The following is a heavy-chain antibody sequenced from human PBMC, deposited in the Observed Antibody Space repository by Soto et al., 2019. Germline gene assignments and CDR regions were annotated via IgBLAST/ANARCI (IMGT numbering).Heavy chain of an antibody. V-gene: IGHV4-61*01. CDR2: IYYSGST. J-gene: IGHJ6*02. CDR3: ARGIEGWYQGRYYYGMDV. CDR1: GGSVSSGSYY. Sequence: QVQLQESGPGLVKPSETLSLTCTVSGGSVSSGSYYWSWIRQPPGKGLEWIGDIYYSGSTNYNPSLTSRVTIARDTSKNQSPLNLSSVTAADTAVYYCARGIEGWYQGRYYYGMDVWGQGTTVTVSS. D-gene: IGHD6-19*01.